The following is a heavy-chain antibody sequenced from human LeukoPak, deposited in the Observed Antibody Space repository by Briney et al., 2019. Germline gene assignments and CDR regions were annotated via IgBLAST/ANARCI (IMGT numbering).Heavy chain of an antibody. Sequence: GWCLRLSCAASGFTFSGYEMNWVRLAPGKGLQWVSYISSGSSSIYYAGSVRGRLTISRDNARNSLYLQMNSLRDEDTAVYYCARESGLLWFGEPWGQGTLVTVSS. D-gene: IGHD3-10*01. V-gene: IGHV3-48*03. CDR2: ISSGSSSI. J-gene: IGHJ5*02. CDR1: GFTFSGYE. CDR3: ARESGLLWFGEP.